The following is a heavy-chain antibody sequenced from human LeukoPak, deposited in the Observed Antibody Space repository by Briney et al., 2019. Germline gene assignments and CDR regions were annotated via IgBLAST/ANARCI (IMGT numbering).Heavy chain of an antibody. J-gene: IGHJ4*02. CDR3: AWGGIAALDS. CDR1: GFTFSDYY. D-gene: IGHD2-21*01. V-gene: IGHV3-11*04. CDR2: ISSSGNTR. Sequence: PGGSLRLSCAASGFTFSDYYMSWIRQAPGKGLEWVAYISSSGNTRYYADSVKGRFTISRDNAKNSLYLQMNSLRAEGTAVYYCAWGGIAALDSWGQGTLVTVSS.